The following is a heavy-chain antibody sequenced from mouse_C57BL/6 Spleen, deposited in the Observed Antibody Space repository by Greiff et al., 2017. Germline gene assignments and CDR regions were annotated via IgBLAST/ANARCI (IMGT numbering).Heavy chain of an antibody. V-gene: IGHV1-42*01. CDR3: ARDYYGSSCAMDY. D-gene: IGHD1-1*01. J-gene: IGHJ4*01. CDR2: INPSTGGT. CDR1: GYSFTGYY. Sequence: EVKLEESGPELVKPGASVKISCKASGYSFTGYYMNWVKQSPEKSLEWIGEINPSTGGTTYNQKFKAKATLTVDKSSSTAYMQLKSLTSEDSAVYYCARDYYGSSCAMDYWGQGTSVTVSS.